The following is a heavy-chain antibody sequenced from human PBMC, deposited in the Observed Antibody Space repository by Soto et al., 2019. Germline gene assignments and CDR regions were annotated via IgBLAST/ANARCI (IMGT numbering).Heavy chain of an antibody. Sequence: GGSLRLSCAASGFTFSSYWMSWVRQAPGKGLEWVANIKQDGSEKYYVDSVKGRFTISRDNAKNSLYLQMNSLRAEDTAVYYCARGGGNWNYVEWFDPWGQGTLVTVSS. CDR2: IKQDGSEK. CDR1: GFTFSSYW. J-gene: IGHJ5*02. V-gene: IGHV3-7*05. D-gene: IGHD1-7*01. CDR3: ARGGGNWNYVEWFDP.